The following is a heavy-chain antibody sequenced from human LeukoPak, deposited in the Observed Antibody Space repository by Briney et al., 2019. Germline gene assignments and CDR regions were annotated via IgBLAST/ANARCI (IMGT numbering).Heavy chain of an antibody. CDR1: GGSFSGYY. D-gene: IGHD3-16*01. CDR2: INHSGST. V-gene: IGHV4-34*01. CDR3: ARGRRRLDAFDI. Sequence: PSETLSLTCAVYGGSFSGYYWSWIRQPPGKGLEWIGEINHSGSTNYNPSLKSRVTISVDTSKNQFSLKLSFVTAADTAVYYCARGRRRLDAFDIWGQGTMVTVSS. J-gene: IGHJ3*02.